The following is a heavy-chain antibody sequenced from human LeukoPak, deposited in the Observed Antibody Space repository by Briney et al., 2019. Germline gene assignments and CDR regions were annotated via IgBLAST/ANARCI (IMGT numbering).Heavy chain of an antibody. CDR1: GFTFSDYY. Sequence: GGSLRLSCAASGFTFSDYYMSWIRQAPGKGLEWVSYISSSGSTIYYADSVKGRFTISRDNAKNSLYLQMNSLRAEDTAVYYCARDVSLPVPAAADHCFGYWGQGTLVTVSS. V-gene: IGHV3-11*01. CDR2: ISSSGSTI. J-gene: IGHJ4*02. CDR3: ARDVSLPVPAAADHCFGY. D-gene: IGHD2-2*01.